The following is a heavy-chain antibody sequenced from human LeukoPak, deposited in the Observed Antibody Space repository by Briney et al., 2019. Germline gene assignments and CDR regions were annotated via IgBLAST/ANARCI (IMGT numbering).Heavy chain of an antibody. CDR2: ISSSSSTI. CDR1: GFTFSSYA. D-gene: IGHD2-8*01. Sequence: TGGSLRLSCAASGFTFSSYALNWVRQAPGKGLEWVSYISSSSSTIYYTDSVKGRFTISRDNSKNTLYLQMNSLRAEDTAVYYCARVVLMGATDYWGQGTLVTVSS. J-gene: IGHJ4*02. CDR3: ARVVLMGATDY. V-gene: IGHV3-48*01.